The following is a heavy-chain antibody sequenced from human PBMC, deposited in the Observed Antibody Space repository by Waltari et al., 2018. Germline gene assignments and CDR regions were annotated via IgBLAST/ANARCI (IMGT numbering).Heavy chain of an antibody. D-gene: IGHD3-22*01. CDR3: ARGPYYDSIGPWVE. CDR2: INNDGSYT. J-gene: IGHJ4*02. CDR1: GFIFSNYW. V-gene: IGHV3-74*01. Sequence: EVQLVESGGGLVQPGGSLRLSCVASGFIFSNYWMHWVRQAPGKGLVWVSRINNDGSYTSYVDSVKGRFTISRDNAKNTVYLQMNSLRADDMAVYYCARGPYYDSIGPWVEWGQGALVTVSS.